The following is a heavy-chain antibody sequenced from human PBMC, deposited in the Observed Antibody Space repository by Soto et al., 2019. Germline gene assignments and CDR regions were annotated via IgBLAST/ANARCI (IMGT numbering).Heavy chain of an antibody. D-gene: IGHD2-8*01. V-gene: IGHV1-18*01. CDR2: VSANNGHT. Sequence: GASVKVSCKASGFTFSNYGLNWVRQAPGQGLEWMGWVSANNGHTNYAQNLQGRVSMTTDTSTSTAYMELRGLTFDDTAVYYCASDIESVTAKNFFYYYAMDVWGQGTMVTVSS. CDR1: GFTFSNYG. J-gene: IGHJ6*02. CDR3: ASDIESVTAKNFFYYYAMDV.